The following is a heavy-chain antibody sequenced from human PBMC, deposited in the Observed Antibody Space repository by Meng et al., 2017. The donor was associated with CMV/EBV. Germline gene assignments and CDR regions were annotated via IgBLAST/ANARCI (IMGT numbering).Heavy chain of an antibody. D-gene: IGHD3-3*01. CDR1: GFTFSDYY. CDR2: ISWNSGSI. Sequence: SCAASGFTFSDYYMNWVRQAPGKGLEWVSGISWNSGSIGYADSVKGRFTISRDNAKNSLYLQMNSLRAEDTALYYCAKGHVLRFLPTLLNGMDVWGQGTTVTVSS. J-gene: IGHJ6*02. V-gene: IGHV3-9*01. CDR3: AKGHVLRFLPTLLNGMDV.